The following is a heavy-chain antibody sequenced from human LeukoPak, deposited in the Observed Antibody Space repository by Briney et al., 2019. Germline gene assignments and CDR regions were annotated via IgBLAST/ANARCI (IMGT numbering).Heavy chain of an antibody. V-gene: IGHV3-11*06. D-gene: IGHD3-16*02. Sequence: GGSLRLSCAASGFTFSDYYMSWIRQAPGKGLEWVSYISSSSSYTNYADSVKGRFSISRDNAKNSLYLQMNSLRAEDTAVYYCARGGAGYPIDYWGQGTLVTVSS. J-gene: IGHJ4*02. CDR2: ISSSSSYT. CDR1: GFTFSDYY. CDR3: ARGGAGYPIDY.